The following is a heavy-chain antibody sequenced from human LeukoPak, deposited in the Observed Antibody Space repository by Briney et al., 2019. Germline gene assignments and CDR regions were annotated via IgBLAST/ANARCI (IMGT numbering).Heavy chain of an antibody. Sequence: GGSLRLSCAASGFTFSSYEMNWVRQAPGKGLEWVSYISSSGSTIYYADSVKGRFTISRDNAKNSLYLQMNSLRAEDTAVYYCARSLDSEDFQHWGQGTLVTVSS. V-gene: IGHV3-48*03. J-gene: IGHJ1*01. CDR3: ARSLDSEDFQH. CDR1: GFTFSSYE. CDR2: ISSSGSTI.